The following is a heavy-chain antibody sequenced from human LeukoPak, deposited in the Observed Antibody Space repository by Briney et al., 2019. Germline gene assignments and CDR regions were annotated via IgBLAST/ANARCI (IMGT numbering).Heavy chain of an antibody. Sequence: SETLSLTCTVSGGSISYNYWSWIRQPPGKGLEWIGYIYYSGSTNTNYNPSLKSRATISVDTSKNQFSLKLSSVTAADTAVYYCAREFHHNHLDYWGQGTLVTVSS. J-gene: IGHJ4*02. CDR1: GGSISYNY. V-gene: IGHV4-59*12. D-gene: IGHD1-14*01. CDR2: IYYSGSTNT. CDR3: AREFHHNHLDY.